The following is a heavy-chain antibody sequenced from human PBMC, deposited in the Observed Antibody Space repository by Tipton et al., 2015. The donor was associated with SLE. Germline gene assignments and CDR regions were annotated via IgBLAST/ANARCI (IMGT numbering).Heavy chain of an antibody. V-gene: IGHV3-53*01. Sequence: GSLRLSCAASGFTVSSNYMSWVRQAPGKGLEWVSIIYSGGSTYYSESVKGRFTISRDNSKNTLYLQMNSLRAEDTAVYYCAKGGYYDSSGYYHRYWGQGTLVTVSS. D-gene: IGHD3-22*01. J-gene: IGHJ4*02. CDR1: GFTVSSNY. CDR2: IYSGGST. CDR3: AKGGYYDSSGYYHRY.